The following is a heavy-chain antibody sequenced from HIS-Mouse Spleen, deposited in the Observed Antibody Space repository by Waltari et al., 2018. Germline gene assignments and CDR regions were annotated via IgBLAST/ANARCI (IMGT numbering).Heavy chain of an antibody. CDR3: ARVIVGATSDY. D-gene: IGHD1-26*01. V-gene: IGHV3-30-3*01. CDR1: GFPFSSYA. J-gene: IGHJ4*02. CDR2: ISYDGSNK. Sequence: QVQLVESGGGVVQPGRSLRLSCAASGFPFSSYAMHWRRQDPGKGRWWVAVISYDGSNKYYADSVKGRFNISRDNSKNTLYLQMNSLRAEDTAVYYCARVIVGATSDYWGQGTLVTVSS.